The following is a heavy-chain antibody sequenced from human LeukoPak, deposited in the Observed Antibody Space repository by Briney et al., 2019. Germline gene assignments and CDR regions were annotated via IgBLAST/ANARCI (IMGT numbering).Heavy chain of an antibody. Sequence: SETLSLTCTVSGGSFSSSSYYWGWIRQPPGKGLEWIGSFYYSGSTYYTPSLKSRVTISVDTSKNQFSLKLSSVTAADTAIYYCARIDGRHHLSPFDYGGQGTLVTVSS. D-gene: IGHD3-3*02. CDR1: GGSFSSSSYY. CDR2: FYYSGST. V-gene: IGHV4-39*01. J-gene: IGHJ4*02. CDR3: ARIDGRHHLSPFDY.